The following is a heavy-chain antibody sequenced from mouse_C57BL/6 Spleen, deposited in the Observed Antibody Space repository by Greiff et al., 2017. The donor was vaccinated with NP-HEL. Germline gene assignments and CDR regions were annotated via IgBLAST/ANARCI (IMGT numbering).Heavy chain of an antibody. CDR2: IDPSDSYT. V-gene: IGHV1-50*01. CDR1: GYTFTSYW. J-gene: IGHJ3*01. CDR3: ARQAAQATSFAY. Sequence: QVQLQQPGAELVKPGASVKLSCKASGYTFTSYWMQWVKQRPGQGLEWIGEIDPSDSYTNYNQKFKGKATLTVDTSSSTAYMQLSSLTSEDSAVYYCARQAAQATSFAYWGQGTLVTVSA. D-gene: IGHD3-2*02.